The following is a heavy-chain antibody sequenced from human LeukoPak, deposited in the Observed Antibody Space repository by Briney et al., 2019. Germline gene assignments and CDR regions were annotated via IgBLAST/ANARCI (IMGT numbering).Heavy chain of an antibody. Sequence: GEPLKIPGKGPGDSFTSYLIGGVRQMPGKGLDWMGSTYPGDSDTSYSPSFQGQVTMSADKSISTAYLQWSSLRASDTAMYYCARHSYGDRNTRTYGMDVWGKGTPVTVSS. CDR2: TYPGDSDT. V-gene: IGHV5-51*01. J-gene: IGHJ6*04. CDR1: GDSFTSYL. CDR3: ARHSYGDRNTRTYGMDV. D-gene: IGHD4-17*01.